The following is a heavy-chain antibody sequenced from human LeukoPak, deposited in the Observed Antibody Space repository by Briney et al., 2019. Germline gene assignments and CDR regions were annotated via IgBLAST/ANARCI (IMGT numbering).Heavy chain of an antibody. Sequence: ASVKVSCKASGYTFTSYGISWVRQAPGQGLEWMGWISAYNGNTNYAQKLQGRVTMTRDTSIGTAYLELSALRSEDTAVYYCARLHWESGGIYFYYYMDVWGKGTTVTVSS. J-gene: IGHJ6*03. CDR1: GYTFTSYG. CDR2: ISAYNGNT. CDR3: ARLHWESGGIYFYYYMDV. V-gene: IGHV1-18*01. D-gene: IGHD3-16*01.